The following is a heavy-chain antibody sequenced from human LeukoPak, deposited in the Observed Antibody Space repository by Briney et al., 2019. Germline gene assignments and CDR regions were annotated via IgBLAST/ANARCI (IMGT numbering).Heavy chain of an antibody. CDR3: ARDYGGDAGLDS. Sequence: GGSLRLSCAASGFTFSTYGMHWVRQAPGKGLEWVALIWSDDRNKYYADSVKGQFTISRDNSKNTLYLQMNSPRAEDTAGYYCARDYGGDAGLDSWGQGTLVTVSS. CDR2: IWSDDRNK. V-gene: IGHV3-33*01. J-gene: IGHJ4*02. D-gene: IGHD4-23*01. CDR1: GFTFSTYG.